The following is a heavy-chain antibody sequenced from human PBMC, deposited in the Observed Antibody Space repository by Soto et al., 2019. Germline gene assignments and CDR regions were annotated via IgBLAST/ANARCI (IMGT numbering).Heavy chain of an antibody. Sequence: GGSLRLSCAASGFTFSNAWMNWVRQAPGKGLEWVGRIKRKTDGGKTDYPAPGKGRFTTSRDDSKNTLYLQMNSLKTEDTAVYYCTTDPPPDIVATTHFDYWGQGTLVTVSS. V-gene: IGHV3-15*07. CDR2: IKRKTDGGKT. D-gene: IGHD5-12*01. CDR3: TTDPPPDIVATTHFDY. CDR1: GFTFSNAW. J-gene: IGHJ4*02.